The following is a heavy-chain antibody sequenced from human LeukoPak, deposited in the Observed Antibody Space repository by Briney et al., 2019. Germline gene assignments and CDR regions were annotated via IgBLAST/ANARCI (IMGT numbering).Heavy chain of an antibody. CDR1: GYTFTSYG. V-gene: IGHV1-18*01. CDR2: ISAYNGNT. J-gene: IGHJ4*02. Sequence: ASVKVSCKASGYTFTSYGISWVRQAPGQGLEWMGWISAYNGNTNYAQKLQGRVTMTTDTSTSTAYMELSSLRSEDTAVYYCARGVGSSWYSDYDYWGQGTLVTVSS. CDR3: ARGVGSSWYSDYDY. D-gene: IGHD6-13*01.